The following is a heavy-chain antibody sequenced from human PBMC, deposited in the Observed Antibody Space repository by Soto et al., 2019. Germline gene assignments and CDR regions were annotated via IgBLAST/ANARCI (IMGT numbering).Heavy chain of an antibody. CDR1: GFTFNTYA. CDR2: ISGSGFST. CDR3: ATFTVGRPFDT. Sequence: GGSLRLSCAASGFTFNTYAMSWVRQAPGQGLEWVSAISGSGFSTYYADSVKGRFSISSDSSKNTLFLQMNSLRADDTAVYFCATFTVGRPFDTWGHRTMVTVSS. D-gene: IGHD2-8*02. J-gene: IGHJ3*02. V-gene: IGHV3-23*01.